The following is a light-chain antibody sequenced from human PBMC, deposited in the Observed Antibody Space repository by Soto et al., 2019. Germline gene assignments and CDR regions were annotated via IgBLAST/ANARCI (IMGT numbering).Light chain of an antibody. V-gene: IGKV3-11*01. CDR3: QHRNSWPCT. Sequence: EIVLTQSPVTLSLSPGERATLSCRASQSVRTYLAWYQQRPGQAPRLLIYDASTRATGIPARFSGSGSETDFTLTISSLEPEDFAVYYCQHRNSWPCTFGQGTNLEIK. CDR2: DAS. CDR1: QSVRTY. J-gene: IGKJ2*02.